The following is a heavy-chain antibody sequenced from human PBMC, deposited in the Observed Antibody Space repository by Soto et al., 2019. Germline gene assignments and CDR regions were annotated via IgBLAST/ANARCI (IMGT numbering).Heavy chain of an antibody. V-gene: IGHV3-30-3*01. J-gene: IGHJ4*02. CDR1: GFMFSRYA. CDR2: ISKDGSVK. D-gene: IGHD3-3*01. CDR3: ARSRSGAVPDSFGY. Sequence: QVQLVESGGRVVQPGRSLRLSCAASGFMFSRYAIHWVRQAPGKGLEWVAVISKDGSVKYYADSVRGRFTISRDKSKHTVYLEMNSMTDDDTAVFYCARSRSGAVPDSFGYWGQGTLVTVSS.